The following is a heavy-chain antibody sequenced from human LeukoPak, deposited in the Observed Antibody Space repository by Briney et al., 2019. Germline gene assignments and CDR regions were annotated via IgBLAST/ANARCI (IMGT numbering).Heavy chain of an antibody. J-gene: IGHJ3*02. CDR2: ISGSSTYI. D-gene: IGHD6-19*01. V-gene: IGHV3-21*04. CDR3: ARVQSYSSGWGFRNDAFDI. CDR1: GFTFSSYG. Sequence: IPGGSLRLSCAASGFTFSSYGMHWVRQAPGKGLEWVSSISGSSTYIYYADSVKGRFTISRNNAENSLFLQMNSLRAEDTAVYYCARVQSYSSGWGFRNDAFDIWGQGTMVTVSS.